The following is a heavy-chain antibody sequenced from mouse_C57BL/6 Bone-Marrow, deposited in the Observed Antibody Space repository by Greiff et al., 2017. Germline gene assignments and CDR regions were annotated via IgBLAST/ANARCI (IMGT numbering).Heavy chain of an antibody. V-gene: IGHV1-50*01. Sequence: QVQLQQPGAELVKPGASVKLSCKASGYTFTSYWMQWVKQRPGQGLEWIGEIDPSDSYTNYNQKFKGKATLTVDTSSSTAYMQLSSLTSEDSAVYYCARQLRPPMDYWGQGTSVTVSS. CDR3: ARQLRPPMDY. D-gene: IGHD3-2*02. CDR2: IDPSDSYT. J-gene: IGHJ4*01. CDR1: GYTFTSYW.